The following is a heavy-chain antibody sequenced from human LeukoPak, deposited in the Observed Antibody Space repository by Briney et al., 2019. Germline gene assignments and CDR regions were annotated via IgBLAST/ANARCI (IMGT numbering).Heavy chain of an antibody. J-gene: IGHJ1*01. CDR3: ARRSRGWYFQH. D-gene: IGHD6-19*01. V-gene: IGHV4-59*01. Sequence: PSETLSLTCTVPGGSISSYYWSWIRQPPGKGLEWIGYIYYSGSTNYNPSLESRVTISVDTSKNQFSLKLSSVTAADTAVYYCARRSRGWYFQHGGQGTLVTVSS. CDR1: GGSISSYY. CDR2: IYYSGST.